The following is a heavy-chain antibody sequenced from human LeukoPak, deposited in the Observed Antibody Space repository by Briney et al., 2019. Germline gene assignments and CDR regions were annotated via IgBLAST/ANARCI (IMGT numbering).Heavy chain of an antibody. D-gene: IGHD5-18*01. CDR2: IKQDGSEK. CDR3: AREGVRIQLWLPYYYYYMDV. CDR1: GFIFSNYW. Sequence: GGSLRLSCAASGFIFSNYWMSWVRQAPGKGLEWVANIKQDGSEKFYVDSVKGRSTISRDNAKNSLYLQMNSLRAEDTALYYCAREGVRIQLWLPYYYYYMDVWGKGTTVTVS. J-gene: IGHJ6*03. V-gene: IGHV3-7*03.